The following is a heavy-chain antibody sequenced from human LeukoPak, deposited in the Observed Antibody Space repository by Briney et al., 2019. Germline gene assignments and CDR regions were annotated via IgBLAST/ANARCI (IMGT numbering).Heavy chain of an antibody. J-gene: IGHJ1*01. V-gene: IGHV1-18*01. CDR3: ATATQPRGYFLH. CDR2: ISVNNGGT. CDR1: GYTFTTYS. Sequence: ASVMVSCKASGYTFTTYSLAWVRQAPGQGLEWMGWISVNNGGTNYAQSFQDRVTLTRDTSTNTAYLELRSLRSDDTAIIYCATATQPRGYFLHWGQGTLVTVSS. D-gene: IGHD2-2*01.